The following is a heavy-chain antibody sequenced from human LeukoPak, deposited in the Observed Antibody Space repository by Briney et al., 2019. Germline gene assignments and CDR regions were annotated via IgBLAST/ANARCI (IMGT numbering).Heavy chain of an antibody. Sequence: PGGSLRLSCAVSGFSFSTYAMSWVRQAPGKGLEWVAGVNGNGGGTSYADSVKGRFTIFRDNSKNTVYLQMNSLRVEDTAVYYCAKSLYGGCDYWGQGTVVTVSS. CDR2: VNGNGGGT. CDR3: AKSLYGGCDY. J-gene: IGHJ4*02. CDR1: GFSFSTYA. D-gene: IGHD3-16*02. V-gene: IGHV3-23*01.